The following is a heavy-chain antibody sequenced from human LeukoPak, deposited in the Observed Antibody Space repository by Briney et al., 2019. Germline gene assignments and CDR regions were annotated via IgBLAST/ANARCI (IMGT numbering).Heavy chain of an antibody. Sequence: SETLSLTCTVSGGSISSYYWSWIRQPPGKGLEWIGYIYHSGSTNYNPSLKSRVTISVGTSKNQFSLKLSSVTAADTAVYYCARDLGGALFDYWGQGTLVTVSS. CDR3: ARDLGGALFDY. V-gene: IGHV4-59*01. CDR1: GGSISSYY. D-gene: IGHD3-16*01. CDR2: IYHSGST. J-gene: IGHJ4*02.